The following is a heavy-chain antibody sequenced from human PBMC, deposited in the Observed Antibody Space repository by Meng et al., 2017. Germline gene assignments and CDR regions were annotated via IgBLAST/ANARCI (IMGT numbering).Heavy chain of an antibody. Sequence: QVQLVQSGAEVKKPGASVKVSCKPSGYNFPDYYIHWVRQAPGQGLEWMGGIIPIFGTANYAQKFQGRVTITADESTSTAYMELSSLRSEDTAVYYCARRLSSSWGPYFDYWGQGTLVTVSS. CDR3: ARRLSSSWGPYFDY. CDR2: IIPIFGTA. CDR1: GYNFPDYY. D-gene: IGHD6-13*01. J-gene: IGHJ4*02. V-gene: IGHV1-69*01.